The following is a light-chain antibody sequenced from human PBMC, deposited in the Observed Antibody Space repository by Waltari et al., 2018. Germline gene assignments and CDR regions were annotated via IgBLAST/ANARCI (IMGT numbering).Light chain of an antibody. CDR3: QQYNHYWT. J-gene: IGKJ1*01. CDR2: KGS. V-gene: IGKV1-5*03. Sequence: DFQMTQSPSTLSASVGDRVTITCRASQSISTWLAWYQQKPGKAPKILIYKGSTLESGVPSRFSGSGFGTEFTLTISSLQPDDLATYYCQQYNHYWTFGQGTKVELK. CDR1: QSISTW.